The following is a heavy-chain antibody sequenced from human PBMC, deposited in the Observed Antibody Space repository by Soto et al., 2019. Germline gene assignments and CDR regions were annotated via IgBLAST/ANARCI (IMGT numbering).Heavy chain of an antibody. V-gene: IGHV1-2*02. CDR2: INPNSGAT. Sequence: ASGTVSFKASGYTFTGYYMHGVRQAPGQGLEWMGWINPNSGATNDAQKFQGRVTMTRYTSISTAYMDLSRLTPDDTAVRSCARAAPWAVLPFSEWLGYGMDVCGQRTTVTVSS. CDR3: ARAAPWAVLPFSEWLGYGMDV. CDR1: GYTFTGYY. J-gene: IGHJ6*02. D-gene: IGHD3-3*01.